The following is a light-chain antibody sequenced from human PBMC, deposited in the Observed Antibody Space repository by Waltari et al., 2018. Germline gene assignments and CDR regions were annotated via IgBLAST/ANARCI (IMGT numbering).Light chain of an antibody. V-gene: IGLV2-23*02. J-gene: IGLJ2*01. CDR3: CSYAGSSFVV. CDR1: CSAGWGSHL. Sequence: QSSLTQPASVSGSPGPSIPLSRTRCCSAGWGSHLLSGHQPPPATPPHPMLYYVSPVPHKPPGKAPRHRIYGVSKRPSGVSNRFSGSKSGNTASLTISGLQAEDEADYYCCSYAGSSFVVFGGGTKLTVL. CDR2: GVS.